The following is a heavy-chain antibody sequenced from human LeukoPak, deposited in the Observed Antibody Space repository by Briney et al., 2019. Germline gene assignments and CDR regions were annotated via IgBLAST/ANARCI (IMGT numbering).Heavy chain of an antibody. D-gene: IGHD3-10*01. V-gene: IGHV3-30*18. CDR3: AKGELLWFGTPFDY. Sequence: PGGSLRLSCAASGFTFSSYGMHWVRQAPGKGLEWVAVISYDGSNKYYADSVKGRFTISRDNSKNTLYLQMNSLRAEDTAVYYCAKGELLWFGTPFDYWGQGTLVTVSS. CDR1: GFTFSSYG. CDR2: ISYDGSNK. J-gene: IGHJ4*02.